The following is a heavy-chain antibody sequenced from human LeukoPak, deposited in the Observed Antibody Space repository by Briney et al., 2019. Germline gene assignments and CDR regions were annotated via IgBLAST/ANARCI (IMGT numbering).Heavy chain of an antibody. V-gene: IGHV3-74*01. J-gene: IGHJ5*02. D-gene: IGHD6-13*01. CDR3: ARDVGSSSWYMANWFDP. CDR1: GCTFSSYW. Sequence: PGGSLRLSCAASGCTFSSYWMHWVRQAPGKGLVWVSRINSDGSSTSYADSVKGRFTISRDNAKNTLYLQMNSLRAEDTAVYYCARDVGSSSWYMANWFDPWGQGTLVTVSS. CDR2: INSDGSST.